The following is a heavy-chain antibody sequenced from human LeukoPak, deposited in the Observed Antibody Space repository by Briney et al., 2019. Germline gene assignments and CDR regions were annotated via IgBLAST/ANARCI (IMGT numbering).Heavy chain of an antibody. CDR1: GGSISSSSYY. Sequence: SETLSLTCTVSGGSISSSSYYWGWIRQPPGKGLEWIGNIYYSGSTYYNPSLKSRVTISVDTSKNQFSLRMRSVTAADTAMYYCARQVNGVLIGYQDYYYYMDVWGKGTTVTISS. CDR2: IYYSGST. CDR3: ARQVNGVLIGYQDYYYYMDV. D-gene: IGHD3-9*01. V-gene: IGHV4-39*01. J-gene: IGHJ6*03.